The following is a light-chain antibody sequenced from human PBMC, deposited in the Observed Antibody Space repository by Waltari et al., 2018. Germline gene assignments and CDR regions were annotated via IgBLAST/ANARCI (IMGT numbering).Light chain of an antibody. V-gene: IGKV3-11*01. Sequence: EIVLTQSPATLSLSPGARATLSCRASQNIDYYLAWYQLKPGQAPRLLIYESAIRATGIPARFSGSGSGTDFTLTISSLEAEDFATYYCQQRSNWVLTFGGGTKVELK. CDR3: QQRSNWVLT. J-gene: IGKJ4*01. CDR2: ESA. CDR1: QNIDYY.